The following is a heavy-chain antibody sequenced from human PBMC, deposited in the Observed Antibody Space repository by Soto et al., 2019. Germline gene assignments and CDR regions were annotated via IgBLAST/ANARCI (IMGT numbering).Heavy chain of an antibody. V-gene: IGHV1-46*01. J-gene: IGHJ6*02. CDR1: GYTFTSYY. CDR2: INPSGGST. Sequence: ASVMVSCNESGYTFTSYYMHWVRQAPGQGLECIGIINPSGGSTSYAQKFQGRVTMTRDTSTSTVYMELSSLRSEDTAVYYCAGESVARGVGGKRYYYYGKDDWAEGTSV. D-gene: IGHD1-26*01. CDR3: AGESVARGVGGKRYYYYGKDD.